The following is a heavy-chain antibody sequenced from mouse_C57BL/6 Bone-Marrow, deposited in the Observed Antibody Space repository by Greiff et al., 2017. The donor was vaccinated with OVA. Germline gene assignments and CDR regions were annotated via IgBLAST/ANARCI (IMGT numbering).Heavy chain of an antibody. CDR2: IHPNSGST. Sequence: QVQLQQPGAELVKPGASVQLSCKASGYTFTSYWMHWVKQRPGQGLEWIGMIHPNSGSTNYNEKFKSKATLTVDKSSSTAYMQLSSLTSEDSSVYYCARWSRGFDYWGQGTTLTVSA. CDR3: ARWSRGFDY. V-gene: IGHV1-64*01. CDR1: GYTFTSYW. J-gene: IGHJ2*01.